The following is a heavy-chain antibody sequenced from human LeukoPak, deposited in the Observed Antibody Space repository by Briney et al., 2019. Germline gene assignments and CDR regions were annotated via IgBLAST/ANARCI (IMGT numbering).Heavy chain of an antibody. CDR3: ARYCSSTSCRHFDY. CDR1: GFTFSSYA. Sequence: GGSLRLSCAASGFTFSSYAMHWVRRAPGKGLEWVAVISYDGSNKYYADSVKGRFTISRDNSKNTLYLQMNSLRAEDTAVYYCARYCSSTSCRHFDYWGQGTLVTVSS. CDR2: ISYDGSNK. D-gene: IGHD2-2*01. J-gene: IGHJ4*02. V-gene: IGHV3-30-3*01.